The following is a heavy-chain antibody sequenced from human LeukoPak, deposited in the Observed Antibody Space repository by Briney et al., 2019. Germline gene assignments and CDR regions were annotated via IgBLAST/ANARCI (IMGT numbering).Heavy chain of an antibody. CDR2: ISSRSRGI. CDR1: GFTFDTYE. CDR3: ARDDSTVTRFDY. Sequence: PGGSLRLSCGASGFTFDTYEMNWVRQAPGKGLEWLASISSRSRGIYYADSVKGRFTISRDNAKNSLYLQMNSLRAEDTALYYCARDDSTVTRFDYWGQGILVTVSS. V-gene: IGHV3-48*03. D-gene: IGHD4-17*01. J-gene: IGHJ4*02.